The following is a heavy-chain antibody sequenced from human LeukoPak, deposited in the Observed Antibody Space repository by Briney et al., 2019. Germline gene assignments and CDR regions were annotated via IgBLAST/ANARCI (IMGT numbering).Heavy chain of an antibody. CDR1: GGSISSGGYY. Sequence: SETLSLTCTVSGGSISSGGYYWSWIRQHPGKGLEWIGYIYYSGSTYYNPSLKSRVTISVDTSKNQFSLKLTSVTAADTAVYYCARGPKDSQAFDIWGQGTMVTVSS. J-gene: IGHJ3*02. CDR3: ARGPKDSQAFDI. V-gene: IGHV4-31*03. CDR2: IYYSGST. D-gene: IGHD2-15*01.